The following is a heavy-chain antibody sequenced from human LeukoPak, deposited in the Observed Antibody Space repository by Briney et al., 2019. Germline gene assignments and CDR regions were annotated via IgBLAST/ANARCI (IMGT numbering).Heavy chain of an antibody. Sequence: SETLSLTSAVYGGSFSGYYWSWIRQPPGKGLEWIGEINHSGSTNYNPSLKSRVTISVDTSKNQFSLKLSSVTAADTAVYYCARALSEPFYYYGSGSYMGFDYWGQGTLVTVSS. CDR1: GGSFSGYY. J-gene: IGHJ4*02. CDR3: ARALSEPFYYYGSGSYMGFDY. CDR2: INHSGST. V-gene: IGHV4-34*01. D-gene: IGHD3-10*01.